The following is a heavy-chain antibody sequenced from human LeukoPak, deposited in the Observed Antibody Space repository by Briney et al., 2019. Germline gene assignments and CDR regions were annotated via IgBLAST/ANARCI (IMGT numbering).Heavy chain of an antibody. CDR3: ARGYYDSSGYYFDY. V-gene: IGHV1-8*01. D-gene: IGHD3-22*01. J-gene: IGHJ4*02. CDR1: GYTLTSYD. CDR2: MNPYSVNT. Sequence: GASVKVSCTASGYTLTSYDINWVRQATGQGLEWMGWMNPYSVNTVYAQKFQGRVTMTRNTSISTAYMDLSSLRSEDTAVYYCARGYYDSSGYYFDYWGQGTLVSVSS.